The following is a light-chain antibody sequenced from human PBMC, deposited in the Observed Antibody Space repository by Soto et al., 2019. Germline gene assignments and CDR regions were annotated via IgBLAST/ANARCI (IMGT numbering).Light chain of an antibody. Sequence: DIPMTQSPSTLSASVGDRVTITCRASQSISSWLAWYQQKPGKVPKLLIYDASSLESGVPSRFSGSGSGTEFTLTISSLQPDDFATYYCQQYNSYSRTFGQGTKLEIK. CDR1: QSISSW. CDR2: DAS. V-gene: IGKV1-5*01. J-gene: IGKJ2*01. CDR3: QQYNSYSRT.